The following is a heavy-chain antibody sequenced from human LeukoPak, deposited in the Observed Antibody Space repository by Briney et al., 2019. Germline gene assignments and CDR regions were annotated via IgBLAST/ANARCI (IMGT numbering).Heavy chain of an antibody. Sequence: GGSLRLSCAASGFTFSSYSMNWVRQAPGKGLEWVSYISSSSSTIYYADSVKGRFTISRDNAKNSLYLQMNSPRAEDTAVYYCAGTPVLRDAFDIWGQGTMVTVSS. CDR3: AGTPVLRDAFDI. J-gene: IGHJ3*02. D-gene: IGHD3-10*01. V-gene: IGHV3-48*04. CDR1: GFTFSSYS. CDR2: ISSSSSTI.